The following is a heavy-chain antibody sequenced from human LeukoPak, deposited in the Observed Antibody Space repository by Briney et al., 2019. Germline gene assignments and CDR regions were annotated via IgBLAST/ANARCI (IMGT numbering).Heavy chain of an antibody. D-gene: IGHD6-19*01. CDR2: IKQDGSEK. V-gene: IGHV3-7*01. Sequence: GGSLRLSCAASGFTFSSYWMHWVRQAPGKGLEWVANIKQDGSEKYYVDSVKGRFTISRDNAKNSLYLQMNSLRAEDTAVYYCARHAWYSSGWYGSFDYWGQGTLVTVSS. J-gene: IGHJ4*01. CDR3: ARHAWYSSGWYGSFDY. CDR1: GFTFSSYW.